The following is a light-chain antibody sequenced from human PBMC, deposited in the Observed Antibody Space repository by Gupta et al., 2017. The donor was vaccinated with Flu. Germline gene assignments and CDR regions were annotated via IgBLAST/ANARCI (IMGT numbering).Light chain of an antibody. V-gene: IGKV4-1*01. Sequence: STVGKPTINSKSSHRSPDNSNDKNYLGWYQQKPGQPPKLLIHQVSTRESGVPDRFSGSGSGTDFTLTISRLQAEDVALYHCQQDASTPYTFGRGTKVEIK. CDR1: HRSPDNSNDKNY. CDR2: QVS. J-gene: IGKJ4*01. CDR3: QQDASTPYT.